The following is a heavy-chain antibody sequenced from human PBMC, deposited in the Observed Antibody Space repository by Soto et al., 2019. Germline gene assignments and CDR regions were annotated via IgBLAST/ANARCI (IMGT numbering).Heavy chain of an antibody. Sequence: SETLSLTCAVYGGSFSSYYWSWIRQPPGKGLEWIGYIYYSGSTNYNPSLKSRVTISVDTSKNQFSLKLSSVTAADTAVYYCARAPRGNYGYPPYFDYWGQGTLVTVSS. CDR3: ARAPRGNYGYPPYFDY. V-gene: IGHV4-59*01. D-gene: IGHD3-10*01. CDR1: GGSFSSYY. CDR2: IYYSGST. J-gene: IGHJ4*02.